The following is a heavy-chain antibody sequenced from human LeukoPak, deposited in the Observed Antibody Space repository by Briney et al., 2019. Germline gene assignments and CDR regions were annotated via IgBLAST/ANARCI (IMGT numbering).Heavy chain of an antibody. Sequence: PGGSLRLCCAASGFTFSTYAMSWVRQAPGKGLEWVSAITGSGGEIYYADSVRGRFIITRDNSKNTLFLQMNSLRAEDAALYYCAKDRRFPYDVLDLWGQGTMVTVSS. J-gene: IGHJ3*01. CDR2: ITGSGGEI. D-gene: IGHD2-21*01. CDR3: AKDRRFPYDVLDL. CDR1: GFTFSTYA. V-gene: IGHV3-23*01.